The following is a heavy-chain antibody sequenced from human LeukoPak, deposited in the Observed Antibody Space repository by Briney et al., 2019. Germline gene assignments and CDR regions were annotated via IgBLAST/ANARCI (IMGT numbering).Heavy chain of an antibody. CDR1: GFTFSSYG. CDR2: ISYDGSNK. V-gene: IGHV3-30*18. J-gene: IGHJ5*02. D-gene: IGHD4-17*01. Sequence: GGTLRLSCAASGFTFSSYGMHWVRQAPGKGLEWVAVISYDGSNKYYADSVKGRFTISRDNSKNTLYLQMNSLRAEDTAVYYCAKDFLYYGDPPWFDPWGKGTLVTVSS. CDR3: AKDFLYYGDPPWFDP.